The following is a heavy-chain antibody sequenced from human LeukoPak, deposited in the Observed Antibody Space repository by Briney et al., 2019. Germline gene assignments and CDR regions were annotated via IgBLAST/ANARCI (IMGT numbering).Heavy chain of an antibody. CDR2: INPNSGGT. Sequence: ASVKVSCKASGYTFTGYYMHWVRQAPGQGREWMGWINPNSGGTNYAQKFQGRVTMTRDTSISTAYMELSRLRSDDTAVYYCARDVAVYYDILTGXGLWGQGXLVTVSS. CDR3: ARDVAVYYDILTGXGL. CDR1: GYTFTGYY. V-gene: IGHV1-2*02. D-gene: IGHD3-9*01. J-gene: IGHJ4*02.